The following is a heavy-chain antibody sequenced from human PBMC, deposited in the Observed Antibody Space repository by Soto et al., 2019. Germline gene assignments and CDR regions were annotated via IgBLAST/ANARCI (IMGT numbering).Heavy chain of an antibody. J-gene: IGHJ4*02. D-gene: IGHD5-12*01. CDR1: GGSMSGHA. CDR2: IYPSGSA. Sequence: PSETLSLTCSVSGGSMSGHAWVWIRQAAGKGLEWIGHIYPSGSASYNPTLRGRVTMSLDSSHNHLFLNLTSATTADTAVYYCVRGKSYSVYDFWGPGTLVTVYS. V-gene: IGHV4-4*07. CDR3: VRGKSYSVYDF.